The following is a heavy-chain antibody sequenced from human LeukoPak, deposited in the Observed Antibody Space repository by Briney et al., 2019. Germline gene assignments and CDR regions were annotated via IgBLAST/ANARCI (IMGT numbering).Heavy chain of an antibody. CDR3: SSNLWFGELPFDY. V-gene: IGHV3-73*01. J-gene: IGHJ4*02. CDR2: IRSKANRYAT. CDR1: GFTFSGSA. D-gene: IGHD3-10*01. Sequence: GGSLRLSCAASGFTFSGSAMHWVRQASGKGLEWVGRIRSKANRYATAYAASVKGRFTISRDDSKNTAYLQMNSLKTEDTAVYYCSSNLWFGELPFDYWGQGTLVTVSS.